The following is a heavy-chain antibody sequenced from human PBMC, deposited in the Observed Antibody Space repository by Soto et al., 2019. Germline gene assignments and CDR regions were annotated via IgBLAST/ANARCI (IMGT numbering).Heavy chain of an antibody. J-gene: IGHJ1*01. CDR3: ARGGSGEYFQH. CDR2: IIPILGIA. Sequence: QVQLVQSGAEVKKPGSSVKVSCKASGGTFSSYTISWVRQAPGQGLEWMGRIIPILGIANYAQKFQGRVTXTXXKSTGTAYMELSSLRSEDTAVYYCARGGSGEYFQHWGQGTLVTVSS. CDR1: GGTFSSYT. D-gene: IGHD3-10*01. V-gene: IGHV1-69*02.